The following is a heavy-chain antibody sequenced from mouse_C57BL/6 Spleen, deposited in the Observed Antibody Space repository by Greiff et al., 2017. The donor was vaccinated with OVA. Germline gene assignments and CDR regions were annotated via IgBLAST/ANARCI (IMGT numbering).Heavy chain of an antibody. CDR2: IYPSDSAT. Sequence: VQLQQPGAELVRPGSSVKLSCKASGYTFTSYWMDWVKQRPGQGLEWIGNIYPSDSATHYNQKFKDKATLTVDKSYSTAYMQLSSLTSEDSAVYYCARSLYDGYYYYAMDYWGQGTSVTVSS. CDR1: GYTFTSYW. V-gene: IGHV1-61*01. D-gene: IGHD2-3*01. J-gene: IGHJ4*01. CDR3: ARSLYDGYYYYAMDY.